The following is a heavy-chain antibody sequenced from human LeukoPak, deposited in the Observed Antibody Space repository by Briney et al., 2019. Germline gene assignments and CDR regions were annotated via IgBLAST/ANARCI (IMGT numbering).Heavy chain of an antibody. CDR1: GYTFTSYG. J-gene: IGHJ6*04. D-gene: IGHD3-10*01. CDR2: ISAYNGNT. CDR3: ARDRPLLWFGELDVGRTYYYYGMDV. Sequence: ASVTVSFTASGYTFTSYGISWVRQAPGQGLEWMGWISAYNGNTNYAQKLQGRVTMTTDTSTSTAYMELRSLRSDDTAVYYCARDRPLLWFGELDVGRTYYYYGMDVWGKGTTVTVSS. V-gene: IGHV1-18*04.